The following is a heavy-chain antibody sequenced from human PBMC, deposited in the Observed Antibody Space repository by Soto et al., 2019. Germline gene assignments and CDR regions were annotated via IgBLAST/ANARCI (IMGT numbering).Heavy chain of an antibody. V-gene: IGHV3-30*18. J-gene: IGHJ6*02. CDR2: ISYDGSNK. Sequence: QVQLVESGGGVVQPGRSLRLSCAASGFTFSSYGMHWVRQAPGKGLEWVAVISYDGSNKYYADSVKGRFTISRDNSKNTLYLQMNSLRAEDTAVYYCAKLVLWPYYYESVHYYYGMDVWGQGTTVTVSS. D-gene: IGHD3-22*01. CDR3: AKLVLWPYYYESVHYYYGMDV. CDR1: GFTFSSYG.